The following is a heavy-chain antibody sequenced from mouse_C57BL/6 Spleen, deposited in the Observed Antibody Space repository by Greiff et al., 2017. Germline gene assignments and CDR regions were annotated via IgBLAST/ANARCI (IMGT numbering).Heavy chain of an antibody. V-gene: IGHV1-4*01. Sequence: QVQLQQSGAELVRPGASVKMSCKASGYTFTSYTMHWVKQRPGQGLEWIGYINPSSGDTKYNQKFKGKATLTADKSSSTAYMQLSSLTSEDSAVYYCARPYYEYDGAMDYWGQGTSVTVSA. CDR2: INPSSGDT. J-gene: IGHJ4*01. D-gene: IGHD2-4*01. CDR1: GYTFTSYT. CDR3: ARPYYEYDGAMDY.